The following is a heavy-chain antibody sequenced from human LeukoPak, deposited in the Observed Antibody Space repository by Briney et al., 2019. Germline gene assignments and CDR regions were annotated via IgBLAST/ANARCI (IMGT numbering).Heavy chain of an antibody. CDR2: IIPIFGTA. CDR3: ASTRRYYYDSSGPFDY. CDR1: GGTFSSYA. D-gene: IGHD3-22*01. V-gene: IGHV1-69*05. Sequence: LVKVSCKASGGTFSSYAISWVRQAPGQGLGWMGGIIPIFGTANYEQKFQGRVTITTDESTSTAYMELSSLRSEDTAVYYCASTRRYYYDSSGPFDYWGQGTLVTVSS. J-gene: IGHJ4*02.